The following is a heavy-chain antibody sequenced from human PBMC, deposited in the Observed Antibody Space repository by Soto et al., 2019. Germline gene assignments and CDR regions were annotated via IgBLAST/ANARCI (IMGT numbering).Heavy chain of an antibody. CDR2: MNPNSGNT. Sequence: GASVEVCCKSSGYTFYSYDIDWARQDTGQGLEWMGWMNPNSGNTGYAQKFQGRVTMTRNTSISTAYMELSSLRSEDTAVYYCARGLVATIRDYYYYYMDVWGKGTTVTVSS. D-gene: IGHD5-12*01. V-gene: IGHV1-8*01. CDR1: GYTFYSYD. CDR3: ARGLVATIRDYYYYYMDV. J-gene: IGHJ6*03.